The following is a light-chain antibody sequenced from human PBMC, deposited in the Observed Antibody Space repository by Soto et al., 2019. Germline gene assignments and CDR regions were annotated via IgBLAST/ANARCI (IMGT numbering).Light chain of an antibody. CDR3: CSYAGTYSPV. CDR2: DVS. J-gene: IGLJ2*01. V-gene: IGLV2-11*01. CDR1: SSDVGAYNF. Sequence: QSALTQPPSVSGSPGQSVTISCTGTSSDVGAYNFVSWYQQYPGKAPKLIIFDVSARPSGVPDRFSGSKSGNTASPTISGLQADDEADYYCCSYAGTYSPVLGGGTKLTVL.